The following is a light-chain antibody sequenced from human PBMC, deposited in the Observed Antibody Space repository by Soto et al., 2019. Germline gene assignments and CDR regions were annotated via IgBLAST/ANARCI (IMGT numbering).Light chain of an antibody. Sequence: QSVLTQPPSVTGAPGQRVAISCNGSSSNCGAGYDVHWYQHLPGTAPKLLIYENSNRPSGVPDRCSGSISGTSASLAITGLQAEDEADYYCQSYDSSLGDWVFGGGTKLTVL. CDR3: QSYDSSLGDWV. V-gene: IGLV1-40*01. J-gene: IGLJ3*02. CDR2: ENS. CDR1: SSNCGAGYD.